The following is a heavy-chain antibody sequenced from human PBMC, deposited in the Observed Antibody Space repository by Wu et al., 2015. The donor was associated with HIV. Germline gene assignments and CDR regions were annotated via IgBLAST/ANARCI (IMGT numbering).Heavy chain of an antibody. CDR2: INYNSGGT. Sequence: QVHLVQSGAEVKKPGASVRVSCQASGSTFTGYYIHWARQAPGQGLEWMAWINYNSGGTNSAQMFQGRVTMTSDTSITTVYLEMSSLTYDDTAVYYCARDRSPILEWELLPASYFDYWGQGTLVTVSS. D-gene: IGHD1-26*01. CDR1: GSTFTGYY. J-gene: IGHJ4*02. V-gene: IGHV1-2*02. CDR3: ARDRSPILEWELLPASYFDY.